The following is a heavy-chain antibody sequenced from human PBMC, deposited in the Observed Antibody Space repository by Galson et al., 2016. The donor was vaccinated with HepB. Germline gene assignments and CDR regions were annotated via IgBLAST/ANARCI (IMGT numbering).Heavy chain of an antibody. CDR1: GGSISSGGYY. D-gene: IGHD4/OR15-4a*01. CDR2: RYNRVST. V-gene: IGHV4-31*03. CDR3: ARIRSDYHFYGLDV. J-gene: IGHJ6*02. Sequence: LSLTCTVSGGSISSGGYYWTWIRQRPGKGLEWIGYRYNRVSTHYNPSLKSRVTISMDTSKSQFSLNLNSVTAADTAVYYCARIRSDYHFYGLDVWGPGTTVSVSS.